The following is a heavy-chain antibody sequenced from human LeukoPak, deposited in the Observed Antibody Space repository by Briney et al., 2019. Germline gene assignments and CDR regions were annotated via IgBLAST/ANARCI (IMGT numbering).Heavy chain of an antibody. CDR2: IYTSGST. J-gene: IGHJ5*02. CDR3: ARDSRRGYSYGYFSWFDP. V-gene: IGHV4-4*07. CDR1: GGSISSYY. Sequence: SETLSPTCTVSGGSISSYYWSWIRQPAGEGLEWIGRIYTSGSTNYNPSLKSRVTMSVDTSKNQFSLKLSSVTAADTAVYYCARDSRRGYSYGYFSWFDPWGQGTLVTVSS. D-gene: IGHD5-18*01.